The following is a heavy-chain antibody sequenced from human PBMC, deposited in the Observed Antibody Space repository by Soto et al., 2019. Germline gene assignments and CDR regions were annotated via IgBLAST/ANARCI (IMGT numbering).Heavy chain of an antibody. CDR1: GGSFSGYY. D-gene: IGHD4-17*01. V-gene: IGHV4-34*01. Sequence: QVHLQQWGAGLLKPSETLSLTCAVYGGSFSGYYWSWIRQPPGKGLEWIGELNHSGSTNYNPSLKSRVTISVDTSKNQFSLKLSSVTAADTAVYYCASLVVGYYGDYLDAFDIWGQGTMVTVSS. CDR3: ASLVVGYYGDYLDAFDI. CDR2: LNHSGST. J-gene: IGHJ3*02.